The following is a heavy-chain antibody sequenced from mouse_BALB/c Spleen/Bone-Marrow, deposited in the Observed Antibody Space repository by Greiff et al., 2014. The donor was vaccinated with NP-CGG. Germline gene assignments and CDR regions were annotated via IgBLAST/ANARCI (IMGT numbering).Heavy chain of an antibody. V-gene: IGHV14-3*02. D-gene: IGHD4-1*01. Sequence: EVQLQQSGAELVKPGASVKLSCTASGFTFKDNYMHWVRQRPEQGLEWIGRIDPANGNTKYDPNFQGRATITADTSSNTAYLQLSSLTSEDTAIYYCARWEYYAMDYWGQGTSVTVSA. J-gene: IGHJ4*01. CDR2: IDPANGNT. CDR3: ARWEYYAMDY. CDR1: GFTFKDNY.